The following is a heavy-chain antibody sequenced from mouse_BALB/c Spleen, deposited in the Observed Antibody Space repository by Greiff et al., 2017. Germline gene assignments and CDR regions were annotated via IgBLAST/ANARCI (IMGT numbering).Heavy chain of an antibody. CDR2: ISYDGSN. V-gene: IGHV3-6*02. CDR3: ASLGLRFAY. Sequence: EVHLVESGPGLVKPSQSLSLTCSVTGYSITSGYYWNWIRQFPGNKLEWMGYISYDGSNNYNPSLKNRISITRDTSKNQFFLKLNSVTTEDTATYYCASLGLRFAYWGQGTLVTVSA. D-gene: IGHD2-4*01. CDR1: GYSITSGYY. J-gene: IGHJ3*01.